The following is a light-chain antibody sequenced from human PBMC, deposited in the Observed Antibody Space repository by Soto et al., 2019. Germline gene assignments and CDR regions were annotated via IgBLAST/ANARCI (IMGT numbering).Light chain of an antibody. V-gene: IGLV4-69*01. CDR2: LNSDGSH. Sequence: ELTQSPSASAFLGASVKLTCTLSSGHSSYAIAWHQQQPEKGPRYLMKLNSDGSHSKGDGIPDRFSGSSSGAERYLTISSLQSEDEADYYCQTWGTGIQGVFGGGTKVTVL. CDR1: SGHSSYA. J-gene: IGLJ2*01. CDR3: QTWGTGIQGV.